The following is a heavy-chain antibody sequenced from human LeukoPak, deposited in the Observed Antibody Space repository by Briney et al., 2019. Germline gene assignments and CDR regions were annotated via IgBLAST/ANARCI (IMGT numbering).Heavy chain of an antibody. V-gene: IGHV1-69*13. CDR2: IIPIFGTT. D-gene: IGHD3-16*01. J-gene: IGHJ4*02. Sequence: GASVKVSCKASGYTFTSYGISWVRQAPGQGLEWMGGIIPIFGTTNYAQKFQGRVTITADESTSTAYMELSSLRSEDTAVYYCARGKYDYVWGRSQGDYFDYWGQGTLVTVSS. CDR1: GYTFTSYG. CDR3: ARGKYDYVWGRSQGDYFDY.